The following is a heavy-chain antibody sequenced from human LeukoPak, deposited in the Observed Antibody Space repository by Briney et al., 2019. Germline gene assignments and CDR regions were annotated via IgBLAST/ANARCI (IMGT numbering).Heavy chain of an antibody. D-gene: IGHD2-15*01. CDR1: GFTFSSYW. J-gene: IGHJ4*02. CDR2: INSDGSST. V-gene: IGHV3-74*01. CDR3: AGLRGWRTGFDY. Sequence: GGSLRLSCAASGFTFSSYWMHWVRQAPGKGLVWVSRINSDGSSTSYADSVKGRFTISRDNAKNTLYLQMNSLRAEDTAVYYCAGLRGWRTGFDYGGQGTLVTVS.